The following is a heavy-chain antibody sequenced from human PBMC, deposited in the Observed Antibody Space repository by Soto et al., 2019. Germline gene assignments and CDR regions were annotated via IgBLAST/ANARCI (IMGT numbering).Heavy chain of an antibody. CDR1: GYTFTGYY. V-gene: IGHV1-2*02. CDR3: ARALKSGGGY. J-gene: IGHJ4*02. CDR2: ISPDSGDT. Sequence: QVQLVQSGAEVKKPGASVKVSCKASGYTFTGYYIHWVRQAPGQGLEWMGWISPDSGDTNCAQKFQGRLPMTRDTSISTAYMELSRLISDDTAVYYCARALKSGGGYWGQGTLVTVSS. D-gene: IGHD3-10*01.